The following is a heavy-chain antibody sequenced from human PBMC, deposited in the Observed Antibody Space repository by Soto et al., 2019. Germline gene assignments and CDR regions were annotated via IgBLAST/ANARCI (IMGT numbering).Heavy chain of an antibody. CDR3: ARERSYGMDV. CDR2: MNPNSGNT. J-gene: IGHJ6*02. V-gene: IGHV1-8*01. D-gene: IGHD3-16*01. Sequence: ASVKVSCKASGYTFTSYDINWVRQATGQGLEWMGWMNPNSGNTVYAQKFQGRVTMTRNTSVSTAYMELSSLRSEDTAVYYCARERSYGMDVWGRGTTVTVSS. CDR1: GYTFTSYD.